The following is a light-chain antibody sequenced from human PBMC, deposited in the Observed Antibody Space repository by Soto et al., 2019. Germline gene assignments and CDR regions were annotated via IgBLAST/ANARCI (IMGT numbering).Light chain of an antibody. V-gene: IGLV2-11*01. Sequence: QSALTQPPSVSGSPGQSVTISCTGTSSDVGGYDHVSWYQQHPGKAPKLLIYDVTKRPSGVPDRFSGSKSGNTASLTISGLQAEDEADFFCCSYGGSFPYVFGTGTKVTVL. CDR2: DVT. CDR1: SSDVGGYDH. CDR3: CSYGGSFPYV. J-gene: IGLJ1*01.